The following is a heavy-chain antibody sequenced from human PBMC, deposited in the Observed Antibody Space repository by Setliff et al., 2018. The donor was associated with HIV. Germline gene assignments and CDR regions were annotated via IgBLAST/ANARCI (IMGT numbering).Heavy chain of an antibody. J-gene: IGHJ4*02. CDR3: ARAVALTSPPPYYSSGWYDFDY. Sequence: SETLSLTCAVYGGSFSDYYWTWIRQSPGKGLEWIGEINHRGSTNYNPSLKSRVTVSVDTSKNQFSLKLSSVTAADTAVYYCARAVALTSPPPYYSSGWYDFDYWGQGTLVTVSS. D-gene: IGHD6-19*01. CDR2: INHRGST. V-gene: IGHV4-34*01. CDR1: GGSFSDYY.